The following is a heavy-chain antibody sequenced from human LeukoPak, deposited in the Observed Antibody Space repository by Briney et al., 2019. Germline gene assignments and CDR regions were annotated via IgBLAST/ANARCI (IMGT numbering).Heavy chain of an antibody. D-gene: IGHD3-9*01. CDR3: AKYDILTGYYSGYFDY. CDR1: GYSFTSYW. J-gene: IGHJ4*02. V-gene: IGHV5-51*01. CDR2: IYPGGSDT. Sequence: GESLKISCKGSGYSFTSYWIGWVRQMPGKGLEWMGIIYPGGSDTRYSPSFQGQVTISADKSISTAYLQWSSLKAPDTAMYYCAKYDILTGYYSGYFDYWGQGTLVTVSS.